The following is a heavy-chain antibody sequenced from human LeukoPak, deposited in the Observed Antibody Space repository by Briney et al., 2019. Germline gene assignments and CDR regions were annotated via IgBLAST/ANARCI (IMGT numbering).Heavy chain of an antibody. J-gene: IGHJ4*02. CDR1: GGSISSYY. Sequence: SETLSLTCTVSGGSISSYYWSWIRQPPGKGLEWIGYIYYSGSTNYNPSLKSRVTISVDTSKNQFSLKLSFVTAADTAVYYCARVGGIVAAGLFDYWGQGTLVTVSS. CDR2: IYYSGST. V-gene: IGHV4-59*12. D-gene: IGHD6-13*01. CDR3: ARVGGIVAAGLFDY.